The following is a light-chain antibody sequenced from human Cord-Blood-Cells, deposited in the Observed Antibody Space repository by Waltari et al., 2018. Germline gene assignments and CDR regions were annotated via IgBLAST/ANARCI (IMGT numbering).Light chain of an antibody. CDR2: DVS. CDR1: SSDVGGYNY. V-gene: IGLV2-14*01. J-gene: IGLJ3*02. CDR3: SSYTSSSTLGV. Sequence: QSALTQPASVSGSPGQSITISCTGTSSDVGGYNYVSWYQQHPSKAPKLMIYDVSNRPSGFSTRFSGSKSGNTASLTISGLQADDEADYYCSSYTSSSTLGVFGGGTKLTVL.